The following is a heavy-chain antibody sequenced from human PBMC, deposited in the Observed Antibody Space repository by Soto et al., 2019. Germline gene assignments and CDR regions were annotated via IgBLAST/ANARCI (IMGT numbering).Heavy chain of an antibody. D-gene: IGHD3-10*01. V-gene: IGHV3-23*01. CDR2: VSGNGQGI. CDR1: GFTFSSYA. CDR3: AKDRDYPRDYFHY. J-gene: IGHJ4*02. Sequence: VHLLESGGGLVQPGGSLRLSCAASGFTFSSYAMSWVRQAPGKGLEWVSAVSGNGQGIYYADSVRGRFTISRDNSKNTVFLHMDSLRAEDTAVYYCAKDRDYPRDYFHYWGQGTLVTVSS.